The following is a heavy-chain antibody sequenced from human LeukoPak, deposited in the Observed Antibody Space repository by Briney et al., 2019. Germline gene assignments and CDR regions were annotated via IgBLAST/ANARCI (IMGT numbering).Heavy chain of an antibody. CDR1: GGTFSSYT. CDR3: ARARHTEPEDY. CDR2: IIPILGIA. V-gene: IGHV1-69*02. D-gene: IGHD5-18*01. Sequence: SVKVSCKASGGTFSSYTISWVRQAPGQGLEWMGRIIPILGIANYAQKFQGRVTITADKSASTAYMELSSLRSEDTAVYYCARARHTEPEDYWGQGTLVTISS. J-gene: IGHJ4*02.